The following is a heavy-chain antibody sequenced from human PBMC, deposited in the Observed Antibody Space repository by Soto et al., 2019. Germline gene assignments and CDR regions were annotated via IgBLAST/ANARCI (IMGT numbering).Heavy chain of an antibody. CDR2: IYYSGST. J-gene: IGHJ5*02. CDR1: GGSISSGGYS. D-gene: IGHD3-22*01. CDR3: ARLGPITTIVGP. Sequence: SETLSLTCAVSGGSISSGGYSWSWIRQPPGKGLEWIGYIYYSGSTYYNPSLKSRVTISVDTSKNQFSLKLRSVTAADTAVYSCARLGPITTIVGPWGQGTLVTSP. V-gene: IGHV4-30-2*05.